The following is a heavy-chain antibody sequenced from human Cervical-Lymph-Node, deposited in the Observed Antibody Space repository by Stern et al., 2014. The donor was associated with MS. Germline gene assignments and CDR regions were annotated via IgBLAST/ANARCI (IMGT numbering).Heavy chain of an antibody. J-gene: IGHJ4*02. CDR1: GDSIYSGTYY. CDR2: INVSGSP. D-gene: IGHD3-10*01. V-gene: IGHV4-61*02. Sequence: QVQLQESGPGLVKPTQTLSLTCTVSGDSIYSGTYYWSWIRQSAGKGLEWIGRINVSGSPNGNPPLKIRLTMSIDTSKNQFSLRLSSVTAADTAVYYCARDRGVGGLFDYWGQGTLGIVSS. CDR3: ARDRGVGGLFDY.